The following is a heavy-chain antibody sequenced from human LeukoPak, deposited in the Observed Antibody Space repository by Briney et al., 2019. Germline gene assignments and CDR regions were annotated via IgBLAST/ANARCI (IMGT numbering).Heavy chain of an antibody. CDR2: ISAYNGNT. Sequence: GASVKVSCKASGYTFTSYGISWVRQAPGQGLEWMGWISAYNGNTNYAQKLQGRVTMTTDTSTSTAYMELRSLRSDDTAIHYCAKTYDSTAYYYYFDYWGQGTLVTVSS. CDR3: AKTYDSTAYYYYFDY. D-gene: IGHD3-22*01. CDR1: GYTFTSYG. V-gene: IGHV1-18*01. J-gene: IGHJ4*02.